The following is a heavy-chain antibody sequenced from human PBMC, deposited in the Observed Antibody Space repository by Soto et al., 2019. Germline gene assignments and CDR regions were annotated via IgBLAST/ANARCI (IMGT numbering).Heavy chain of an antibody. CDR1: GYTFTRYG. D-gene: IGHD1-26*01. Sequence: GASVQVSCKASGYTFTRYGFSWVRQAPGQGLEWMGWISAHNGDTIYAQKFQDRITMTTDTSTNTAYLELRSLKSGDTAVFYCARSSGTYPPSRYYYGLDVWGQGTTVTVSS. V-gene: IGHV1-18*01. CDR2: ISAHNGDT. CDR3: ARSSGTYPPSRYYYGLDV. J-gene: IGHJ6*02.